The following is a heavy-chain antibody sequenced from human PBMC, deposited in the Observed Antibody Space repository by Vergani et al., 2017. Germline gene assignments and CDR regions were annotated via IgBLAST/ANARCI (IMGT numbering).Heavy chain of an antibody. CDR1: GFTFSDYY. J-gene: IGHJ4*02. Sequence: QVQLVESGGGLVKPGGSLRLSCAASGFTFSDYYMSWIRPAPGKGLEWVSYIRRSSSYTNYADSRKGRFTISRDNAKNSLYLQMNSLRAEDTAVYYCARVRIVVVTAPYVDYWGQGTLVTVSS. CDR2: IRRSSSYT. D-gene: IGHD2-21*02. CDR3: ARVRIVVVTAPYVDY. V-gene: IGHV3-11*05.